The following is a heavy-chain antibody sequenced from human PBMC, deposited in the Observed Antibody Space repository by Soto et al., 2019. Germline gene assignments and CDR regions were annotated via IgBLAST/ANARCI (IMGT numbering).Heavy chain of an antibody. J-gene: IGHJ6*02. V-gene: IGHV1-69*11. CDR3: ARWPQPRYTADPYAVDV. Sequence: QVHLAQSGTEVKKSGSSVKVSCKASGGTFSSSGFSWVRQAPGQGLEWMGMIVPSLDTTNYAQKFQARVTITADEVTSTAYMELRSLRSEDTAVYYCARWPQPRYTADPYAVDVWGQGTRVIVSS. CDR1: GGTFSSSG. CDR2: IVPSLDTT. D-gene: IGHD3-16*02.